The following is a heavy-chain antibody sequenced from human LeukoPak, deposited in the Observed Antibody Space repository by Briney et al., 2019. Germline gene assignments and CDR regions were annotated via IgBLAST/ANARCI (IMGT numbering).Heavy chain of an antibody. CDR2: IYYSGST. CDR1: GGSISSSSYY. J-gene: IGHJ4*02. V-gene: IGHV4-39*01. Sequence: SETLSLTCTVSGGSISSSSYYWGWIRQPPGKGLEWIGSIYYSGSTYYNPSLKSRVTISVDTSKNQFSLKLSSVTAADTAVYYCARGSGSYGWDYWGQGTLVTVSS. D-gene: IGHD1-26*01. CDR3: ARGSGSYGWDY.